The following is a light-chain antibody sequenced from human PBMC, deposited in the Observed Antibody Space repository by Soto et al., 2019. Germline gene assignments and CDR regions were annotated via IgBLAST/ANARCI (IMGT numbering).Light chain of an antibody. V-gene: IGLV2-14*01. CDR1: SSDVGAYNY. CDR2: DVT. CDR3: SSYTISSTYV. Sequence: QSVLTQPASVSGSPGQSIAISCTGTSSDVGAYNYVSWYQQYPGKAPKLVIYDVTNRPSGVSNRFSGSKSGSTASLTISGLQAEDEAEYYCSSYTISSTYVFGTGTKVTVL. J-gene: IGLJ1*01.